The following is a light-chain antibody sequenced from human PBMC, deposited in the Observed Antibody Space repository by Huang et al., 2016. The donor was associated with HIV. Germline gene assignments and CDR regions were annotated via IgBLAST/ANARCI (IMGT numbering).Light chain of an antibody. Sequence: IQLTQSPSSLSASVGDRVPLTCRANQAIGTYLAWYQQKPGKAPELLLNSSSTLRSGVPSRFSGGGSGTDFTLTITSLQPEDFASYSCQHLYTFGGGTKVEIK. V-gene: IGKV1-9*01. CDR2: SSS. CDR1: QAIGTY. CDR3: QHLYT. J-gene: IGKJ4*01.